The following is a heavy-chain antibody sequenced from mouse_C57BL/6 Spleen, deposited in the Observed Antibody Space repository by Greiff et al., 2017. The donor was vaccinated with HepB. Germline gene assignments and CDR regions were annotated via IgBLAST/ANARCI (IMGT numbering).Heavy chain of an antibody. D-gene: IGHD1-1*01. V-gene: IGHV1-81*01. CDR3: AEGDYYCSSYDYYAMDY. CDR2: IYPRSGNT. CDR1: GYTFTSYG. J-gene: IGHJ4*01. Sequence: QVQLQQSGAELARPGASVKLSCKASGYTFTSYGISWVKQRTGQGLEWIGEIYPRSGNTYYNEKFKGKATLTADKASSTAYMELRSLTSEDSAVYFCAEGDYYCSSYDYYAMDYWGQGTSVTVSS.